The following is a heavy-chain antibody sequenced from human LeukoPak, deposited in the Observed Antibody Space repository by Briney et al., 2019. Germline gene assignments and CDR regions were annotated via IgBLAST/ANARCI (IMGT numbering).Heavy chain of an antibody. Sequence: SETLSLTCTVSGGSISSSDYYWDWIRQPPGKGLEWIGNLYDSGSTYYNPSLQSRVTISVDTSKNQFSLKLSSVTAADTAVYYCASNIYGSGSSFDYWGQGTLVTVSS. J-gene: IGHJ4*02. CDR1: GGSISSSDYY. CDR3: ASNIYGSGSSFDY. V-gene: IGHV4-39*07. D-gene: IGHD3-10*01. CDR2: LYDSGST.